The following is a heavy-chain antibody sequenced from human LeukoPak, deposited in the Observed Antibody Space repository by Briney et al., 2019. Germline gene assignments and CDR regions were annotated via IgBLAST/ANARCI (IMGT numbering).Heavy chain of an antibody. Sequence: GASVKVSCKASAYTFTSYDINWVRQATGQGHEWMGWMNPNSGNTGYAQRFQGRVTMTRDNSISTAYMELSNLTSEDTAVYFCARVRGFERKDSFSYWGQGTLVTVSS. V-gene: IGHV1-8*01. CDR2: MNPNSGNT. CDR1: AYTFTSYD. CDR3: ARVRGFERKDSFSY. D-gene: IGHD1-1*01. J-gene: IGHJ4*02.